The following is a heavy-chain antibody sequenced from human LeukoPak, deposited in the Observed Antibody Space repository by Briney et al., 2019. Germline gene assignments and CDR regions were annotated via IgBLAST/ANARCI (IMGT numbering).Heavy chain of an antibody. V-gene: IGHV4-34*01. CDR1: GGSFSGYY. CDR3: ARCSYYDSGSYFYGMDV. J-gene: IGHJ6*02. D-gene: IGHD3-10*01. Sequence: SETLSLTCAVYGGSFSGYYWSWIRQPPGKGLEWIGEINHSGSTNYNPSLKSRVTISIDTSKNQFSLKLNSVTAADTAVYYCARCSYYDSGSYFYGMDVWGQGTTVTVS. CDR2: INHSGST.